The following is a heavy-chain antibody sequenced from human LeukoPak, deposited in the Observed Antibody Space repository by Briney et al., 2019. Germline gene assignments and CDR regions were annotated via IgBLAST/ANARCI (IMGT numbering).Heavy chain of an antibody. D-gene: IGHD3-22*01. CDR3: ARDSGYYLLDY. CDR1: GFTFSNYD. V-gene: IGHV3-30*03. CDR2: ISYDGNNK. Sequence: PGRSLRLSCAASGFTFSNYDMHWVRQAPGKGLEWVALISYDGNNKYYADSVKGRFTISRDNAKNSLYLQMNSLRAEDTAVYYCARDSGYYLLDYWGQGTLVTVSS. J-gene: IGHJ4*02.